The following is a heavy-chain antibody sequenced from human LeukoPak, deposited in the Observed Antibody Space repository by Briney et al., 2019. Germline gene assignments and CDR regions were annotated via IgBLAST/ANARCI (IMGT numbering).Heavy chain of an antibody. Sequence: GSVSVSCKASGYTFTSYYMHWVRQAPGEGLEWMGIINPSGGSTSYAQNFQGRVTMTRDTSTSIVYMELSSLRSEDTAVYYCARFIAAAGTLYYGMDVWGQGTTVTVSS. CDR2: INPSGGST. CDR1: GYTFTSYY. J-gene: IGHJ6*02. D-gene: IGHD6-13*01. V-gene: IGHV1-46*01. CDR3: ARFIAAAGTLYYGMDV.